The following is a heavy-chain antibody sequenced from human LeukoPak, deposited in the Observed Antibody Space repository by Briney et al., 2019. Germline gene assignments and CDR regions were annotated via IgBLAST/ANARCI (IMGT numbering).Heavy chain of an antibody. CDR2: IYSGGST. D-gene: IGHD6-19*01. Sequence: SGGSLRLSCAASGFTVSSNYMSWVRQAPGKGLEWVSVIYSGGSTYYADSVKGRFTISRDNSKNTLYLQMNSLRAEDTAVYYCAKGLSWLDYFDYWGQGTLVTVSS. CDR3: AKGLSWLDYFDY. CDR1: GFTVSSNY. V-gene: IGHV3-53*01. J-gene: IGHJ4*02.